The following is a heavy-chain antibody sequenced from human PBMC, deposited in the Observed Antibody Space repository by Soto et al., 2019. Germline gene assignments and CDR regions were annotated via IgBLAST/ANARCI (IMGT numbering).Heavy chain of an antibody. J-gene: IGHJ4*02. Sequence: SETLSLTCTVSGGSISSYYWSWIRQPPGKGLEWIGYIYFTGSTNYNPSLKSRVTISVDTSKIQFSLKLSSVTAADTAVYYCARGSEYYDSSGYHYYFDYWGQGTLVIVSS. D-gene: IGHD3-22*01. CDR1: GGSISSYY. V-gene: IGHV4-59*01. CDR3: ARGSEYYDSSGYHYYFDY. CDR2: IYFTGST.